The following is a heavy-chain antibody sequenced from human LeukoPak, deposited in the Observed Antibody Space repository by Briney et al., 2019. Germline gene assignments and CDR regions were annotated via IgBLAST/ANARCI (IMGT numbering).Heavy chain of an antibody. CDR3: ARVYRNEEGFWTPNNYMDV. V-gene: IGHV3-48*01. CDR2: ISSGSSTI. Sequence: GGSLRLSCAGSGFTLSDYSMNWVRQAPGKGLEWVSYISSGSSTIDNADSVKGRFTISRDNAKNSLYLQMNSLRAEDTAVYYCARVYRNEEGFWTPNNYMDVWGKGTTVTVSS. CDR1: GFTLSDYS. J-gene: IGHJ6*03. D-gene: IGHD3/OR15-3a*01.